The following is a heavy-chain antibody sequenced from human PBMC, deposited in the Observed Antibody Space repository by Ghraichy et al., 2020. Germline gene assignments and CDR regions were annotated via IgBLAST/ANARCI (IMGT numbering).Heavy chain of an antibody. D-gene: IGHD4-11*01. CDR2: ISGYNDNT. J-gene: IGHJ3*02. Sequence: ASVKVSCKASGYTFTDYGISWVRQAPGQGLEWMGWISGYNDNTNFAPKFRDRVTVTTDTLSATAYLEVRSLKSDDTAIYYCARNSSDRAFDIWGQGTMATVSS. CDR3: ARNSSDRAFDI. V-gene: IGHV1-18*01. CDR1: GYTFTDYG.